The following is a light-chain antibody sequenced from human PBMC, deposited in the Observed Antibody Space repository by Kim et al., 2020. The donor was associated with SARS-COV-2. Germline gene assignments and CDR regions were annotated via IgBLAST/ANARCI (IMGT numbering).Light chain of an antibody. CDR3: QQRNNWLIT. J-gene: IGKJ5*01. V-gene: IGKV3-11*01. CDR1: QSVSTY. Sequence: LSPGESATLSCRASQSVSTYLAWYQQKPGQAPRLLIYDASNRAAGIPARFSGSGSGTDFTLTIDRLEPEDFAIYYCQQRNNWLITFGQGTRLEIK. CDR2: DAS.